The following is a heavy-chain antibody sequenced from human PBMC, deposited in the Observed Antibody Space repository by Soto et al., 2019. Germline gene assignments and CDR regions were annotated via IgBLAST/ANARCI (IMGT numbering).Heavy chain of an antibody. CDR3: ARDPGSIAVAGTI. CDR2: IYTGGST. V-gene: IGHV3-53*01. D-gene: IGHD6-19*01. J-gene: IGHJ4*02. CDR1: GFSVSSNY. Sequence: EVQLVESGGGLIQPGGSLRLSCAASGFSVSSNYMSWVRQAPGKGLEWVSVIYTGGSTHYADSVEGRFTISRDISKNTLYPQMNSLKAEDTAVYYCARDPGSIAVAGTIWGQGTLVTVSS.